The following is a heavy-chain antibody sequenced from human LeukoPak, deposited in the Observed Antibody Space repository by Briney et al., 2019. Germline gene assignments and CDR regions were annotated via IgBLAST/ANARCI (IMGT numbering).Heavy chain of an antibody. CDR1: GCSIGSSF. J-gene: IGHJ3*01. V-gene: IGHV4-59*13. CDR3: ARDRSVTYYTFDV. Sequence: SETLSLTCSVSGCSIGSSFWNWIRLSPGKGLEWIGYIPYSGRTNYSPSLKSRVTISIDTSKNQLYLTLTSVTAADTALYYCARDRSVTYYTFDVWGQGTMVSVSA. CDR2: IPYSGRT. D-gene: IGHD3-22*01.